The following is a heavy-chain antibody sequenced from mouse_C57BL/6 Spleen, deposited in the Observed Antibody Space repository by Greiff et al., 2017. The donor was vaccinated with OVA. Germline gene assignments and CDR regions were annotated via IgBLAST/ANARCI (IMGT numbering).Heavy chain of an antibody. J-gene: IGHJ3*01. Sequence: VQLQQSGPELVKPGASVKISCKASGYAFSSSWMNWVKQRPGKGLEWIGRIYPGDGDTNSNGKFKGKATLTADKSSGTAHMELGSLLSEDSAVVVCARSVYSSGYWFACWGQVTLVTVSA. V-gene: IGHV1-82*01. D-gene: IGHD3-2*02. CDR1: GYAFSSSW. CDR3: ARSVYSSGYWFAC. CDR2: IYPGDGDT.